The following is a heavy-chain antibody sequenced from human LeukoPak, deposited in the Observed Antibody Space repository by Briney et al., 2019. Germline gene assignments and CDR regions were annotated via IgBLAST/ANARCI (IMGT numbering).Heavy chain of an antibody. V-gene: IGHV1-18*01. J-gene: IGHJ5*02. CDR1: GYTFTSYG. CDR3: ARLVGGDYDWNWSDP. Sequence: ASVKVSCKASGYTFTSYGISWVRQAPGQGLEWMGWISAYSGNTNYAQKLQGRVTMTTDTSTSTAYMELRSLRSDDTAVYYCARLVGGDYDWNWSDPWGQGTLVTVSS. CDR2: ISAYSGNT. D-gene: IGHD4-17*01.